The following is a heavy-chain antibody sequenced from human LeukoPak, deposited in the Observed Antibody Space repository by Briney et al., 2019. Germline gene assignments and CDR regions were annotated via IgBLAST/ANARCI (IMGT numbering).Heavy chain of an antibody. CDR3: ARGVVVVVAASSLFPDAYDI. J-gene: IGHJ3*02. CDR2: INPSDGIT. Sequence: ASVKVSCKASGYIFTSYFIHWVRQAPGQGLEWMGIINPSDGITSYAQKFQGRVTMTRDTSTSTVYMELSSLRSDDTAVYYCARGVVVVVAASSLFPDAYDIWGQGTMVTVSS. V-gene: IGHV1-46*01. CDR1: GYIFTSYF. D-gene: IGHD2-15*01.